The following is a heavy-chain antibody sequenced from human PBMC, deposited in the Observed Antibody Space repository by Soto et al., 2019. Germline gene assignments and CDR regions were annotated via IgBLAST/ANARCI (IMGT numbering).Heavy chain of an antibody. CDR2: INAGNGNT. V-gene: IGHV1-3*01. CDR1: GYTFTSYS. Sequence: ASVKVSRKASGYTFTSYSMHWVRQSPGQRLEWMGWINAGNGNTKYSQKFQGRVTITRDTSASTAYMELSSLRSEDTAVYYCARDRVMSSIAALGLLDYWGQGTLVTVSS. CDR3: ARDRVMSSIAALGLLDY. D-gene: IGHD6-6*01. J-gene: IGHJ4*02.